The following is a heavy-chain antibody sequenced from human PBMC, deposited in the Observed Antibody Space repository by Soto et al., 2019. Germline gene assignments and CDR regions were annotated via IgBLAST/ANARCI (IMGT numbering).Heavy chain of an antibody. Sequence: PGGSLRLSCAASGFTFSSYAMHWVRQAPGKGLEWVAVISYDGSNKYYADSVKGRFTISRDNSKNTLYLQMNSLRAEDTAVYYCARSMIVVVGPDYWGQGTLVTVSS. V-gene: IGHV3-30-3*01. CDR1: GFTFSSYA. J-gene: IGHJ4*02. CDR3: ARSMIVVVGPDY. CDR2: ISYDGSNK. D-gene: IGHD3-22*01.